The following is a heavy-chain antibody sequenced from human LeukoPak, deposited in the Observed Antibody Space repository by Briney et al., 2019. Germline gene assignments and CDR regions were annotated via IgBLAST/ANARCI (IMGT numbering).Heavy chain of an antibody. CDR3: ASNIVVVPAAISPSMDV. Sequence: SETLSLTCAVYGGSFSGYYWSWIRQPPGKGLEWIGEINHSGSTNYNPSLKSRVTISVDTSKNQFSLKLSSVTAADTAVYYCASNIVVVPAAISPSMDVWGQGTTVTVSS. CDR2: INHSGST. D-gene: IGHD2-2*01. V-gene: IGHV4-34*01. J-gene: IGHJ6*02. CDR1: GGSFSGYY.